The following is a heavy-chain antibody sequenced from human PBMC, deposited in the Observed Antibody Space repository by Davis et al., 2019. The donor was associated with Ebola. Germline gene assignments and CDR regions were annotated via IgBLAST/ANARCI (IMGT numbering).Heavy chain of an antibody. CDR1: GFTFSSYA. D-gene: IGHD2-15*01. CDR2: ISDSGGST. Sequence: PGGSLRLSCAASGFTFSSYAMSWVRQAPGKGLQWVSSISDSGGSTFYADSVKGRFTIARDAAQRTLHLQMNSLRAEDTAVYYCARDPAAYIVVVVGATPHFDDWGQGALVTVSS. J-gene: IGHJ4*02. V-gene: IGHV3-23*01. CDR3: ARDPAAYIVVVVGATPHFDD.